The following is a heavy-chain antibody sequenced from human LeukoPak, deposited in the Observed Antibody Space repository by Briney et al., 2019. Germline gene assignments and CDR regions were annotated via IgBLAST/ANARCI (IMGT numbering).Heavy chain of an antibody. CDR1: GFTLSSYA. D-gene: IGHD3-3*01. CDR2: IWYDGSNK. J-gene: IGHJ6*03. V-gene: IGHV3-33*06. Sequence: GGSLRLSCAASGFTLSSYAMSWARQAPGKGLEWVAVIWYDGSNKYYADSVKGRFTISRDNSKNTLYLQMNSLRAEDTAVYYCAKDGGYYYMDVWGKGTTVTVSS. CDR3: AKDGGYYYMDV.